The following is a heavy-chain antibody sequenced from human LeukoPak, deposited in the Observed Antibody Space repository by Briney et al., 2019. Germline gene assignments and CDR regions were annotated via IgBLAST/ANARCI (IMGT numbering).Heavy chain of an antibody. CDR2: ISSNGGST. V-gene: IGHV3-64*01. J-gene: IGHJ6*03. D-gene: IGHD3-10*01. CDR1: GFTFSSYA. CDR3: ARGIYGSGSYYDRGYYYYMDV. Sequence: GGSLRLSCAASGFTFSSYAMHWVRQAPGKGLEYVSAISSNGGSTYYANSVKGRFTISRDNSKNTLYLQMGSLRAEDMAVYYCARGIYGSGSYYDRGYYYYMDVWGKGTTVTVSS.